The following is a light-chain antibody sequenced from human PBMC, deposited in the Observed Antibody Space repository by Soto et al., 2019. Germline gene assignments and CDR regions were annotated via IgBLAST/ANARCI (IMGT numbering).Light chain of an antibody. CDR3: SSYTSSSTPYV. V-gene: IGLV2-14*01. CDR2: DVS. Sequence: VLTQPASVSGSPGQSITISCTGTSSDVGGYNYVSWYQQHPGKAPKLMIYDVSNRPSGVSNRFSGSKSGNTASLTISGLQAEDEADYYCSSYTSSSTPYVFGTGTKVTVL. CDR1: SSDVGGYNY. J-gene: IGLJ1*01.